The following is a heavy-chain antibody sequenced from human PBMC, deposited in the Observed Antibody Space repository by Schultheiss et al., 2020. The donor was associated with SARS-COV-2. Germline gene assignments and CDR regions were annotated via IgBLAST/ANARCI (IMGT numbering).Heavy chain of an antibody. J-gene: IGHJ4*02. CDR3: VREGGMPHYYFDY. D-gene: IGHD3-16*01. CDR1: GDSVSSNSAA. V-gene: IGHV6-1*01. CDR2: TYYRSKWYT. Sequence: SQTLSLTCAISGDSVSSNSAAWNWIRQSPSRGLEWLGRTYYRSKWYTDYAVSVKGRITIDPDTSKNHFSLQLNSVTPVDTAVYYCVREGGMPHYYFDYWGQGTLVTVSS.